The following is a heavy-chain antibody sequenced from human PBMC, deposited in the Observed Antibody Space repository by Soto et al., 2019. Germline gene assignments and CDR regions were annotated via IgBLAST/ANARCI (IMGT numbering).Heavy chain of an antibody. Sequence: PADTLSLTCTGYGGSISSSSWSWLRQPPGNGLEWIGYIYYSGSTNYNPSLKSRVTISVDTSKNQFSLKLSSVTAADTAVYYCASHRDGYNSWYYYYYGMDVWGQGTTVTVSS. V-gene: IGHV4-59*07. J-gene: IGHJ6*02. CDR2: IYYSGST. CDR3: ASHRDGYNSWYYYYYGMDV. D-gene: IGHD5-12*01. CDR1: GGSISSSS.